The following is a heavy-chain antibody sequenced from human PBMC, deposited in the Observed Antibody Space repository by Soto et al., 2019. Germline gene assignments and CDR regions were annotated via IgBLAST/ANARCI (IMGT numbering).Heavy chain of an antibody. V-gene: IGHV3-11*01. CDR2: ISSSGSTI. Sequence: GGSLRLSCAASGVHFSDYYMSWIRQAPGKGLEWVSYISSSGSTIYYADSVKGRFTISRDNAKNSLYLQMNSLRAEDTAVYYCARGHSNCGGDCYNYWYFDLWGRGTLVTVSS. D-gene: IGHD2-21*01. CDR1: GVHFSDYY. J-gene: IGHJ2*01. CDR3: ARGHSNCGGDCYNYWYFDL.